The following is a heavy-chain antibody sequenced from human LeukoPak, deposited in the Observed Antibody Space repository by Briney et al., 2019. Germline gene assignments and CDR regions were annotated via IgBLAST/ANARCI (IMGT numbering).Heavy chain of an antibody. CDR1: GGSISSYY. CDR2: IYYSGST. J-gene: IGHJ4*02. CDR3: ARSKGGYSYGCVDY. V-gene: IGHV4-59*08. Sequence: SETLSLTCTVSGGSISSYYWSWIRQPPGKGLEWIGYIYYSGSTNYNPSLKSRVTISVDTSKNQFSLKLSSVTAADTAVYYCARSKGGYSYGCVDYWGQGTLVTVSS. D-gene: IGHD5-18*01.